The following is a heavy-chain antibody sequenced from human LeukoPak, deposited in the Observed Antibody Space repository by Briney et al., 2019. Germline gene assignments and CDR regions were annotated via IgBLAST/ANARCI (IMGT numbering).Heavy chain of an antibody. D-gene: IGHD3-10*01. V-gene: IGHV4-39*01. J-gene: IGHJ5*02. CDR3: ASTYNVVRGVIVWFDP. Sequence: SETLSLTCTVSGGSISSSSYYWGWVRQPPGKGLGWVESIYYSGSTYYSPSLKSRVTISVDTSKNQLSLKLSSVTAADTAVYYCASTYNVVRGVIVWFDPWGQGTLVTVSS. CDR1: GGSISSSSYY. CDR2: IYYSGST.